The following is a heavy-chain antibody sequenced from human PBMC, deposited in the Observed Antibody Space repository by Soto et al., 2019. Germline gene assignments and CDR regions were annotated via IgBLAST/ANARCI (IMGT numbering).Heavy chain of an antibody. CDR1: GHSLSSGGYY. J-gene: IGHJ4*02. D-gene: IGHD6-19*01. V-gene: IGHV4-31*03. Sequence: ASETLSFTCTVSGHSLSSGGYYWSWIRQHPGKGLEWVGYIYFTGSTLYNPSLKSRLAMSLDTSNNQFSLRLTSVTAADTAVYFCARHWGSSGWPNWGQGTLVTVSS. CDR3: ARHWGSSGWPN. CDR2: IYFTGST.